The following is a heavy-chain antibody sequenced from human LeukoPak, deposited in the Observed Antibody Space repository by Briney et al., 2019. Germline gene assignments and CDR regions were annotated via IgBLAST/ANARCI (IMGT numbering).Heavy chain of an antibody. CDR3: ARATQPGYDP. CDR1: GLTFSTYS. CDR2: ISSDSGAR. V-gene: IGHV3-48*01. J-gene: IGHJ5*02. D-gene: IGHD2-15*01. Sequence: PGGSLRLSCGASGLTFSTYSMTWVRQAPGKGLEWVSYISSDSGARYYADSVKGRFTISRDNAKNSLYLQMNSLRAEDTAVYYCARATQPGYDPWGQGTLVTVSS.